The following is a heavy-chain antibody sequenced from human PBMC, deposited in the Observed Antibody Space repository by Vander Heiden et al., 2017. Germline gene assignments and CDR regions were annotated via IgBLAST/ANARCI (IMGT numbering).Heavy chain of an antibody. CDR1: GFTLSPYA. Sequence: QVHLVESGGGVVQPGGSLRLSCAASGFTLSPYAMHWIRQAPGKGLEWAASISYDGIRKYYADSVKGRLTISRDTSKNTLYLQINTLRVEDTAVYYCARAPTGLDVWGQGTMVTVSS. CDR2: ISYDGIRK. CDR3: ARAPTGLDV. J-gene: IGHJ3*01. V-gene: IGHV3-30*04. D-gene: IGHD4-17*01.